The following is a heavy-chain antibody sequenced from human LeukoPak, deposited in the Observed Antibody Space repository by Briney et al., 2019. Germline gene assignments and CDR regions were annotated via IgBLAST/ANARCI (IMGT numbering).Heavy chain of an antibody. D-gene: IGHD1-26*01. Sequence: ASVTVSCKASGYTFTGYYMHWVRQAPGQGLEGMGWINPNSGGTNYAQEFQGRVTMPRDTSISTAYMELSRLRSDDTAVYYCARDGSGSYGLDYFDYWGQGTLVTVSS. CDR2: INPNSGGT. CDR1: GYTFTGYY. V-gene: IGHV1-2*02. CDR3: ARDGSGSYGLDYFDY. J-gene: IGHJ4*02.